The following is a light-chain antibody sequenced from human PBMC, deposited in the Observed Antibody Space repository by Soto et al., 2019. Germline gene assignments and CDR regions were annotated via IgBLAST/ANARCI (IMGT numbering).Light chain of an antibody. Sequence: QSALTQPASVSGSPGQSITISCTGTSSDVGGYNYVSWYQQLPGKAPKLMIYEVSNRPSGVSNRFSGSKSGNTASLTISGLQAEDEADYYCSSYTSSSTRVFGTGTKVTV. V-gene: IGLV2-14*01. CDR2: EVS. J-gene: IGLJ1*01. CDR3: SSYTSSSTRV. CDR1: SSDVGGYNY.